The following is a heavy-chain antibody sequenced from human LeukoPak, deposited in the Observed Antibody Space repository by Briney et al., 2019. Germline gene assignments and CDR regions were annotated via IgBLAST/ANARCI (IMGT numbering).Heavy chain of an antibody. CDR1: GSTFINYA. CDR2: IIPFFGTT. D-gene: IGHD3-10*01. Sequence: ASVTVSCKTSGSTFINYAFGWVRQAPGQGLEWMGRIIPFFGTTDYAQKLQGRVTITADKSTNTAYMELSSLRSEDTAVYYCARAYYHGSGSYYFFDYWGQGTLVTVSS. V-gene: IGHV1-69*06. CDR3: ARAYYHGSGSYYFFDY. J-gene: IGHJ4*02.